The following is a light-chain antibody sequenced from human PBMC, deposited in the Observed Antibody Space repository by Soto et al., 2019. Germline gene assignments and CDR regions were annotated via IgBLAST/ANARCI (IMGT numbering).Light chain of an antibody. CDR3: QQYGSSPPIT. CDR2: GAS. Sequence: EIVLTQFPGTLFLSKGERATLSCRASQSVSSSYLAWYQQKPGQAPRLHIYGASSRATGIPDRFSGSGSGTDFTLTISRLEPEDFAVYYCQQYGSSPPITFGQGTRLEIK. V-gene: IGKV3-20*01. CDR1: QSVSSSY. J-gene: IGKJ5*01.